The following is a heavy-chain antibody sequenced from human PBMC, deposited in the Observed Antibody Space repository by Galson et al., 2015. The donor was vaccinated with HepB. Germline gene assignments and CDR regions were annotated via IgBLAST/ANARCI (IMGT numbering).Heavy chain of an antibody. V-gene: IGHV3-11*06. CDR3: ARIQFKQFLAHYYFDY. CDR2: ITTSGSYA. CDR1: GFTFSDYY. Sequence: SLRLSCAASGFTFSDYYMTWIRQAPGKGLEWVSYITTSGSYANYADSVKGRFTISRDNVKNSLHLQLNSLRVEDTAVYYCARIQFKQFLAHYYFDYWGREPWSPSPQ. J-gene: IGHJ4*02. D-gene: IGHD6-19*01.